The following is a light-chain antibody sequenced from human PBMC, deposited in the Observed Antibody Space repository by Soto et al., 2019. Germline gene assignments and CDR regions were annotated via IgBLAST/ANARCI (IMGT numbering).Light chain of an antibody. Sequence: QSALTQPASVSGSPGQSIIISCTGTSSDVGGYNFVSWYQQHPGKAPKLMIYDVSHRPAGVSNRFSGSKSGNTASLTISGLQAEDEADYYCTSYTSSRTVVFGGGTQLTVL. CDR1: SSDVGGYNF. J-gene: IGLJ2*01. V-gene: IGLV2-14*01. CDR2: DVS. CDR3: TSYTSSRTVV.